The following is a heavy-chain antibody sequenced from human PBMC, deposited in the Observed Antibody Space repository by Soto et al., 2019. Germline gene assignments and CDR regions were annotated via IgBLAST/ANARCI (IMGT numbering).Heavy chain of an antibody. V-gene: IGHV4-61*01. D-gene: IGHD6-19*01. CDR2: IPYSGNT. CDR3: ARIPYSSASFDY. Sequence: LSLTCTVAGVSISSVSISSNYWVWIRQPPGKGLEYIGSIPYSGNTNYNPSLKSRVSISVDTSKNQFSLKLTSVTAADTAVYYCARIPYSSASFDYWGQGILVTVSS. CDR1: GVSISSVSISSNY. J-gene: IGHJ4*02.